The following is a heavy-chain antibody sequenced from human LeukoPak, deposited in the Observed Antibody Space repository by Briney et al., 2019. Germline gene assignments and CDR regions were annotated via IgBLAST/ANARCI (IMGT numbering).Heavy chain of an antibody. D-gene: IGHD2-2*01. CDR2: IKRDGSEK. V-gene: IGHV3-7*01. CDR3: ARVLGGLPPAFSY. CDR1: GFTFNNYW. Sequence: GGSLRLSCEASGFTFNNYWMSWFRQAPGKGLEWVANIKRDGSEKYYVDSVKGRFTISRDNAKNSLYLQMYSLRAEDTAVYYCARVLGGLPPAFSYWGQGTLVTVSS. J-gene: IGHJ4*02.